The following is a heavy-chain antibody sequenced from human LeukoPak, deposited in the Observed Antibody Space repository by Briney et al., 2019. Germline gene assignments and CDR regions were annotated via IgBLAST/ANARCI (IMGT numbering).Heavy chain of an antibody. CDR2: INHSGST. D-gene: IGHD3-9*01. CDR1: GGSFSGYY. CDR3: ARAPDDDILTGFDY. J-gene: IGHJ4*02. Sequence: SETLSLTCAVYGGSFSGYYWSWIRQPPGKGLEWIGEINHSGSTNYNPSLKSRVTISVDTSKNQFSLKLSSVTAADTAVYYCARAPDDDILTGFDYWGQGTLVTVSS. V-gene: IGHV4-34*01.